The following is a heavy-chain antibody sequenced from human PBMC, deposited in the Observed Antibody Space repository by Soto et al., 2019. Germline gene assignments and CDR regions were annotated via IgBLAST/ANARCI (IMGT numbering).Heavy chain of an antibody. J-gene: IGHJ4*02. Sequence: PSETLSLTCTVAGASISSGDYFWSWIRQSPGKGLEWIGYIYDSGSSYYNPSLKSRVTMSVDTSKNQFSLKLRSVTAADTAVYYCAREKGYISGPKNFYYWGQGTLVTVCS. CDR3: AREKGYISGPKNFYY. D-gene: IGHD5-12*01. CDR2: IYDSGSS. CDR1: GASISSGDYF. V-gene: IGHV4-30-4*01.